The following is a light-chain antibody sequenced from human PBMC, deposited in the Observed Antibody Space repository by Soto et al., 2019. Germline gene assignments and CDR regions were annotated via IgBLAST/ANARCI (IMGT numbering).Light chain of an antibody. CDR2: AAS. CDR3: QQSYSRA. Sequence: DIQMTQSPSSLSASVGDRVTITCRASQGIGNYLAWYQQRPGKVPKLLIYAASTLQSGVPSRFSGSGSGPDFTLTISSLQPEDVATYYCQQSYSRAFGQGTKVEIK. J-gene: IGKJ1*01. CDR1: QGIGNY. V-gene: IGKV1-27*01.